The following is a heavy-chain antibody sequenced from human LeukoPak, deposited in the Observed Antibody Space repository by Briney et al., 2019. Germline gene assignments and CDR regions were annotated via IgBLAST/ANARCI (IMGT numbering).Heavy chain of an antibody. Sequence: PGGSLRLSCAASGFTSDDYAMHWVRQAPGKGLEWVSGISWNSGSIGYADSVKGRFTISRDNAKNSLYLQMNSLRAEDTALYYCAKGAVAGREGSAFDIWGQGTMVTVSS. CDR2: ISWNSGSI. J-gene: IGHJ3*02. D-gene: IGHD6-19*01. CDR3: AKGAVAGREGSAFDI. V-gene: IGHV3-9*02. CDR1: GFTSDDYA.